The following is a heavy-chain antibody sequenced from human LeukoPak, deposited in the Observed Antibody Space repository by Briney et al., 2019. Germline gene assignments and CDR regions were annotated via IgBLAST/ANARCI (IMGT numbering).Heavy chain of an antibody. V-gene: IGHV6-1*01. CDR3: ARGTGSLDY. CDR2: TYSRSKWFN. Sequence: SQTLSLTCAISGDSVSSKSASWNWIRQSPSRGLEWLGRTYSRSKWFNDYAVSVKSRITINPDASKNQFSLHLRSVTPDDTAVYYCARGTGSLDYWGQGTLVTVSS. J-gene: IGHJ4*02. D-gene: IGHD1-26*01. CDR1: GDSVSSKSAS.